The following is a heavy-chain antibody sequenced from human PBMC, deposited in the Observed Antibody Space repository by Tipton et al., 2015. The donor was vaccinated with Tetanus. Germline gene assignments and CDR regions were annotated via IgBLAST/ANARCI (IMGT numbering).Heavy chain of an antibody. CDR3: AKDGFPTDFGVVNQLDY. CDR2: ISNRGDAT. V-gene: IGHV3-23*04. Sequence: VQLVQSGAEVKKPGESLKISCKGSGYSFTSYWIGWVRQAPGKGLEWVSTISNRGDATYYADSVRGRFTISRDNSENTVYLQMNSLRAEDTALYYCAKDGFPTDFGVVNQLDYWGQGALVTVSS. CDR1: GYSFTSYW. J-gene: IGHJ4*02. D-gene: IGHD3-3*01.